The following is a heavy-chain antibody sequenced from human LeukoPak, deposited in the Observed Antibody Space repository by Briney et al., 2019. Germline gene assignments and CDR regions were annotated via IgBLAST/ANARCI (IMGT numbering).Heavy chain of an antibody. V-gene: IGHV3-9*03. Sequence: GGSLRLSCAASGFTFADYAMHWVRQAPGKGLEWVSGISWNSGSIGYADSVKGRFTISRDNAKNSLYLQMNSLRPEDVALYYCAKGTLRIAAAHDAFDIWAEGTMVTVFS. CDR1: GFTFADYA. CDR3: AKGTLRIAAAHDAFDI. J-gene: IGHJ3*02. D-gene: IGHD6-13*01. CDR2: ISWNSGSI.